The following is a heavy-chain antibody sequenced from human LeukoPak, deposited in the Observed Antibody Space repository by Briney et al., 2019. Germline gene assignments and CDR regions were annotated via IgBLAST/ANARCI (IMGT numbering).Heavy chain of an antibody. D-gene: IGHD4-17*01. CDR2: IKQDGSEK. CDR1: GFTFSSYW. V-gene: IGHV3-7*01. Sequence: PGGSLRLSCAASGFTFSSYWMSWVRQAPGKGLEWVANIKQDGSEKYYVDSVKGRFTISRDNAKNSLYLQMNSLRAEDTAVYYCARGAEAGDSPYYYYGMDVWGQGTTVTVSS. CDR3: ARGAEAGDSPYYYYGMDV. J-gene: IGHJ6*02.